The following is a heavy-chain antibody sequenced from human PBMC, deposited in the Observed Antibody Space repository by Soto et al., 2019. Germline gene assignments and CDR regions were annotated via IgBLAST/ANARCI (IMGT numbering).Heavy chain of an antibody. J-gene: IGHJ5*02. Sequence: SLRLSCAASGFTFSSYGMHGVRQAPGKVLEWVAVISYDGSNKYYADSVKGRFTISRDNSKNTLYLQMNSLRAEDTAVYYCAKTTSPSYYYDSSGYYRFDPWGQGTLVTVSS. D-gene: IGHD3-22*01. CDR1: GFTFSSYG. CDR2: ISYDGSNK. V-gene: IGHV3-30*18. CDR3: AKTTSPSYYYDSSGYYRFDP.